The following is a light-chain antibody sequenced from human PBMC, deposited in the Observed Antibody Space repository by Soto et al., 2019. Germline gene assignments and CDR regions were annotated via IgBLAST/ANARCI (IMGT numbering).Light chain of an antibody. V-gene: IGLV1-47*01. Sequence: QSVLTQPPSASATPGQRVTISCSGSSSNIGTNYVYWYQHLPGTAPKLLIYRNDQRPSGVPDRFSGSMSGTAASLAIGGLRSEDEADYYCSSCTGNKNVLFGGGTKLTVL. CDR1: SSNIGTNY. J-gene: IGLJ2*01. CDR2: RND. CDR3: SSCTGNKNVL.